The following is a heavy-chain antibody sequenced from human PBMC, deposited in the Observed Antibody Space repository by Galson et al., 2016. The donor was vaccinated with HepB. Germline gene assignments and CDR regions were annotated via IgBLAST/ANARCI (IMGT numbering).Heavy chain of an antibody. D-gene: IGHD1-7*01. V-gene: IGHV3-7*01. J-gene: IGHJ4*02. CDR3: VRDSSWNYNY. Sequence: SLRLSCAASGFSFSTYWMSWVRQAPGKGLVWVANIRKDGDVRNYGASVRGRFTISRDNAMNSLYLQMDDLSPEDTAVYYCVRDSSWNYNYWGQGALVTVSS. CDR2: IRKDGDVR. CDR1: GFSFSTYW.